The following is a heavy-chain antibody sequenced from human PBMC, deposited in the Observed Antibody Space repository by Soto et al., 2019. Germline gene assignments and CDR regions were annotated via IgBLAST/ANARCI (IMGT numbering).Heavy chain of an antibody. Sequence: LSLTCTVSGGSISSSSYYWGWIRQPPGKGLEWIGSIYYSGSTYYNPSLKSRVTISVDTSKNQFSLKLSSVTAADTAVYYCARPLTMVRWGNWFDPWGQGTLVTVSS. J-gene: IGHJ5*02. D-gene: IGHD3-10*01. CDR3: ARPLTMVRWGNWFDP. CDR2: IYYSGST. V-gene: IGHV4-39*01. CDR1: GGSISSSSYY.